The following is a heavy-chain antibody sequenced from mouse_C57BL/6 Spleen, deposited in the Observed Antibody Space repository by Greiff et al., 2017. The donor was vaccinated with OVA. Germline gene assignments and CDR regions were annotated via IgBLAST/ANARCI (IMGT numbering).Heavy chain of an antibody. CDR1: GYTFTSYW. D-gene: IGHD3-2*02. Sequence: QVQLQQSGAELVKPGASVKLSCKASGYTFTSYWMQWVKQRPGQGLEWIGEIDPSDSYTNYNQKFKGKATLTVDTSSSTAYMQLSSLTSEDSAVYYCARSGAQATDYFDYWGQGTTLTVSS. V-gene: IGHV1-50*01. CDR2: IDPSDSYT. CDR3: ARSGAQATDYFDY. J-gene: IGHJ2*01.